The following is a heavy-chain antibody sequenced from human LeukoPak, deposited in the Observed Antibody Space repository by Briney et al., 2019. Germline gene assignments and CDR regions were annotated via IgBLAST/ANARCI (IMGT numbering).Heavy chain of an antibody. CDR1: GGTFSSYA. J-gene: IGHJ3*02. Sequence: GASVKVSCKASGGTFSSYAISWVRQAPGQGLEWMGGIIPIFGTANYAQKFQGRVTITTDESTSTAYMELSSLRSEDTAVYYCNAGPVGELWPRAFDIWGQGTMVTVSS. V-gene: IGHV1-69*05. CDR2: IIPIFGTA. D-gene: IGHD3-10*01. CDR3: NAGPVGELWPRAFDI.